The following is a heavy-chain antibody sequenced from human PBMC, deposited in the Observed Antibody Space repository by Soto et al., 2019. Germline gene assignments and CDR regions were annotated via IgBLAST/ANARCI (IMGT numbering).Heavy chain of an antibody. D-gene: IGHD3-22*01. Sequence: SETLSLTCTVSGGSIISGGYYWILVRQHPGKGLEWIGYIYYSGSTYYNPSLKSRVTISVDTSKNQFSLKLSSVTAADTAVYYCARTAEGPMSWFDPWGQGTLVTVSS. V-gene: IGHV4-31*03. CDR2: IYYSGST. CDR1: GGSIISGGYY. J-gene: IGHJ5*02. CDR3: ARTAEGPMSWFDP.